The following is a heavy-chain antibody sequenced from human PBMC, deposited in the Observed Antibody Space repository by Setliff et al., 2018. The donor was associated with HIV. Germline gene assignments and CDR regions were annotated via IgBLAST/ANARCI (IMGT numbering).Heavy chain of an antibody. D-gene: IGHD6-19*01. CDR2: IKNRANGGTT. Sequence: GGSLRLSCTSSGFTFGDYAMSWVRQAPGKGLEWVARIKNRANGGTTHYAAPVNGRFTISRDDSKNTLYLQMNSLKTEDTAVYYCSTDLPSSGFFPDYWGQGTLVTVSS. V-gene: IGHV3-15*01. CDR1: GFTFGDYA. CDR3: STDLPSSGFFPDY. J-gene: IGHJ4*02.